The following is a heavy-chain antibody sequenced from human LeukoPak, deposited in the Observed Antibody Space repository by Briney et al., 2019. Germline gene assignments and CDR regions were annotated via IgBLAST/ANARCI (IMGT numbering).Heavy chain of an antibody. D-gene: IGHD2-2*01. Sequence: PSQTLSLTCTVSGGSISSSNYYWGCIRQPPGKGLEWIGSIHYSGSTYYNPSLKSRVTISLDTSKNQFSLKLSSVTAADTAVYYCARHLPCSSTTCYLGWFDPWGQGTLVTVSS. J-gene: IGHJ5*02. CDR1: GGSISSSNYY. CDR2: IHYSGST. V-gene: IGHV4-39*01. CDR3: ARHLPCSSTTCYLGWFDP.